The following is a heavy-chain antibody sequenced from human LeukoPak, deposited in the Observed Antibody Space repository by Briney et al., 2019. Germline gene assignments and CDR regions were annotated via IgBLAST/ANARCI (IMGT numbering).Heavy chain of an antibody. Sequence: GGSLRLSCAASGFTFSSYAMSWVRQAPGKGLEWVSDISGSGGSTYYADSVKGRFTISRDNSKNTLYLQMNSLRAEDTAVYYCAKGSSGWPGGNFDYWGQGTLVTVSS. CDR2: ISGSGGST. CDR1: GFTFSSYA. V-gene: IGHV3-23*01. J-gene: IGHJ4*02. D-gene: IGHD6-19*01. CDR3: AKGSSGWPGGNFDY.